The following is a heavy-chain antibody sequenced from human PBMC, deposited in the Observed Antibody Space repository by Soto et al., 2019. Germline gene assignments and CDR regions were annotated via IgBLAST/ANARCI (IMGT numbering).Heavy chain of an antibody. D-gene: IGHD3-22*01. J-gene: IGHJ4*02. CDR2: ISPSDGST. CDR1: GYIFNNYY. V-gene: IGHV1-46*02. CDR3: ATGDFYASSSDY. Sequence: QVQLVQSGAEVKRPGASVKVSCKASGYIFNNYYIHWVRQAPGQGLEWMGIISPSDGSTTYAQMFQTRVRLTTDTSTGTAYMDLGSLSSADTAVFYCATGDFYASSSDYWGQGTLVTVSS.